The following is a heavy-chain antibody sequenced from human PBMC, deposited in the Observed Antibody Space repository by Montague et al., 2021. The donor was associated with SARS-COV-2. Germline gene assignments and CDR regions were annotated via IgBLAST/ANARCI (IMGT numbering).Heavy chain of an antibody. V-gene: IGHV4-39*01. Sequence: SETLSLTCTVSGGSISSSSYYWAWIRQPPGKGLEWIGSIHYRGSTYYNPSLKSRVIISVDTSKNQLSLKLSSVTAADTAVYYCATQEDPSGWIPGPFDFWGQGTLLTVSS. CDR2: IHYRGST. J-gene: IGHJ4*02. CDR3: ATQEDPSGWIPGPFDF. D-gene: IGHD6-19*01. CDR1: GGSISSSSYY.